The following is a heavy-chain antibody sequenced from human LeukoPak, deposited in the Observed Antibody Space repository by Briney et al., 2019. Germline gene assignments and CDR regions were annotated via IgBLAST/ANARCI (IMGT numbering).Heavy chain of an antibody. V-gene: IGHV4-34*01. CDR3: ARTRQGPIVVVPAARRGYNWFDP. CDR2: INHSGST. CDR1: GGSFSGYY. Sequence: SETLSLPCAVYGGSFSGYYWSWIRQPPGKGLEWIGEINHSGSTNYNPSLKSRVTISVDTSKNQFSLKLSSVTAADTAVYYCARTRQGPIVVVPAARRGYNWFDPWGQGTLVTVSS. D-gene: IGHD2-2*01. J-gene: IGHJ5*02.